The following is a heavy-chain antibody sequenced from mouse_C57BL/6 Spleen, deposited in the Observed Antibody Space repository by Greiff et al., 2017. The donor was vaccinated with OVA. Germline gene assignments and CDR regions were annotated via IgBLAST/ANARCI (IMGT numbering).Heavy chain of an antibody. CDR2: INPNYGAT. CDR3: ANCSSYCSFDV. CDR1: GYSFTDYY. V-gene: IGHV1-39*01. J-gene: IGHJ1*03. Sequence: VQLQQSGPELVKPGASVKISCKASGYSFTDYYMNWVKQSNGKSLEWIGVINPNYGATSYNQKFKGKATLTVDKSSSTAYMQLNSLTSEDSAVYYFANCSSYCSFDVWGTGTTVTVSA. D-gene: IGHD1-1*01.